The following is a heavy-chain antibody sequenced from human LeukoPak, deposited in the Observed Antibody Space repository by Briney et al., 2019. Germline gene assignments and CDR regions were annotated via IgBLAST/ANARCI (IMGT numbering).Heavy chain of an antibody. Sequence: SVKVSCKASGYTFTSYAMNWVRQAPGQGLEWRGWISTNTGNPTYAQGFTGRFVFSLDTSVSTAYLQISSLKAEDTAVYYCARRMRGSVVILDYWGQGTLVTVSS. CDR1: GYTFTSYA. CDR3: ARRMRGSVVILDY. V-gene: IGHV7-4-1*02. CDR2: ISTNTGNP. D-gene: IGHD3-22*01. J-gene: IGHJ4*02.